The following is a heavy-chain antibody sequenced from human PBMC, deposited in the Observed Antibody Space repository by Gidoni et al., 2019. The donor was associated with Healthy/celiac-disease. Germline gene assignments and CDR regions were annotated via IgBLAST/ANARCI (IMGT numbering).Heavy chain of an antibody. Sequence: QLVVSGGGVVLPGRSRRLSCAASGFTFSSYALHWVRQAPGKGLEGVAVVSDDGSNKCNADSVNGRITISRDNSKNTLYLQMNSLRAEDTAVYYCARDPLALTLVRGVIWFDHWGQGTLVTVSS. CDR1: GFTFSSYA. V-gene: IGHV3-30-3*01. J-gene: IGHJ5*02. CDR2: VSDDGSNK. CDR3: ARDPLALTLVRGVIWFDH. D-gene: IGHD3-10*01.